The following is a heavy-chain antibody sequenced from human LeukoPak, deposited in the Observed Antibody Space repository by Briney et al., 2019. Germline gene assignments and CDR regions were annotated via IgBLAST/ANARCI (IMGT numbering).Heavy chain of an antibody. V-gene: IGHV3-48*01. CDR2: ISSSSSTI. CDR3: ARVDIAAAGNGMDV. D-gene: IGHD6-13*01. Sequence: GGSLRLSCAASGFTFSSYSMNWVRQAPGKGLEWVSYISSSSSTIYYADSVKGRFTISRDNSKNTLYLQMNSLRAEDTAVYYCARVDIAAAGNGMDVWGQGTTVTVSS. CDR1: GFTFSSYS. J-gene: IGHJ6*02.